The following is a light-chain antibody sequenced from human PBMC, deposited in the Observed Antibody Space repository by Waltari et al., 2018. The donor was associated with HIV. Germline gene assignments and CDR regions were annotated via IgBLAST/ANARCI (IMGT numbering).Light chain of an antibody. CDR3: SSYTSSSTVV. Sequence: TISCTGTSSDVGGYNYVSWYQQHPGKAPKLMIYEVSNRPSGVSNRFSGSKSGNTASLTISGLQAEDEADYYCSSYTSSSTVVFGGGTKLTVL. CDR2: EVS. J-gene: IGLJ2*01. V-gene: IGLV2-14*01. CDR1: SSDVGGYNY.